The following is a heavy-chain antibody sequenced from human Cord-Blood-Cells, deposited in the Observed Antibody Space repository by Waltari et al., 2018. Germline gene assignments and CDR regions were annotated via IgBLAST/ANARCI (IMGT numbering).Heavy chain of an antibody. Sequence: QVQLQQWGAGLLKPSETLSLTCAVYGGSFSGYYWSWIRQPPGKGLEWIGEINHSGSTNYNPSLKSRVTISVDTSKNQFSLKLSSVTAADTAVYYCVRIPHKTYSSSDDYWGQGTLVTVSS. V-gene: IGHV4-34*01. J-gene: IGHJ4*02. CDR2: INHSGST. D-gene: IGHD6-6*01. CDR1: GGSFSGYY. CDR3: VRIPHKTYSSSDDY.